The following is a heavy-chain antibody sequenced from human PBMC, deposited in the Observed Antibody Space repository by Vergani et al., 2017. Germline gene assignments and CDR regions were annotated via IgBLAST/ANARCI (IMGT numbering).Heavy chain of an antibody. CDR2: IRWNSGST. Sequence: EVQLVESGGGLVQPGRSLRLSCAGPGFTLDEYAMHWVREAPGKGLEWVSGIRWNSGSTGYADSVKGRFTISRDNAKNSLYLQMNSLRAEDTALYYCAKDTGAGYFDYWGQGTLVTVSS. D-gene: IGHD6-19*01. J-gene: IGHJ4*02. CDR1: GFTLDEYA. CDR3: AKDTGAGYFDY. V-gene: IGHV3-9*01.